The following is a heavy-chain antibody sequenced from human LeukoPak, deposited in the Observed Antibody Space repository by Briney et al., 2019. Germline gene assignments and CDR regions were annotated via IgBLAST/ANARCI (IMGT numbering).Heavy chain of an antibody. CDR2: INQDGSQK. J-gene: IGHJ4*02. CDR1: GFTFSSHW. CDR3: ARTRIEGSGWYSFYFDY. D-gene: IGHD6-19*01. Sequence: GGSLRLSCAGSGFTFSSHWIGWVRQAPGKGLEWVAHINQDGSQKYYVDSVEGRFAISRDNAKNSLYLQMNSLRAEDTAVYYCARTRIEGSGWYSFYFDYWGQGTLVTVSS. V-gene: IGHV3-7*03.